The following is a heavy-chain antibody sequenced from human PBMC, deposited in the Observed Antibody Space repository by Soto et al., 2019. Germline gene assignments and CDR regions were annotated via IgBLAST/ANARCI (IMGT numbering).Heavy chain of an antibody. CDR1: GGSISSSSYY. CDR3: AREYYGGRYYYYGMDV. Sequence: SETLSLTCTVSGGSISSSSYYWGWIRQPPGKGLEWIGYIYYSGSTNYNPSLKSRVTISVDTSKNQFSLQLNSVTPEDTAVYYCAREYYGGRYYYYGMDVWGQGTTVTVSS. D-gene: IGHD4-17*01. CDR2: IYYSGST. J-gene: IGHJ6*02. V-gene: IGHV4-61*05.